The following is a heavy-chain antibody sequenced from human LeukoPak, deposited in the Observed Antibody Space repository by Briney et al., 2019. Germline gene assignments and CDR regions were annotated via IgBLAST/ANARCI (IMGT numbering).Heavy chain of an antibody. V-gene: IGHV3-23*01. CDR1: GFTFSSSA. J-gene: IGHJ4*02. Sequence: HPGGSLRLSCAASGFTFSSSAMSWVRQAPGKGLEWVSAISNNGGYTYYADSVQCRFTISRDNSKSTLCLQMNSLRAEDTAVYYCAKQLGYCSDGSCYFPYWGQGTLVTVSS. D-gene: IGHD2-15*01. CDR3: AKQLGYCSDGSCYFPY. CDR2: ISNNGGYT.